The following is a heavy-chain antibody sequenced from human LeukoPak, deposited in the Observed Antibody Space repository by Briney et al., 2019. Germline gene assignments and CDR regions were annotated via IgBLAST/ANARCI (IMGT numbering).Heavy chain of an antibody. CDR2: MNPDSGNT. J-gene: IGHJ4*02. CDR1: GYTFTSYD. D-gene: IGHD3-10*01. CDR3: ARGRGVSLWFGELLSGDY. Sequence: ASVKVSCKASGYTFTSYDINWVRQATGQGLEWMGWMNPDSGNTGYARKFQGRVTMTRDTSISTAYMELSSLRSEDTAVYYCARGRGVSLWFGELLSGDYWGQGTLVTVSS. V-gene: IGHV1-8*01.